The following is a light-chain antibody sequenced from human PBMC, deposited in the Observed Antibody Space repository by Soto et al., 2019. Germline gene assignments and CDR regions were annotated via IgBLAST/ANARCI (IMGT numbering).Light chain of an antibody. V-gene: IGLV2-14*03. CDR2: EVS. CDR3: VSFTSSTTYV. Sequence: QSALTQPASVSGSPGQSITISCTGTSSDVGGYNFVSWYQQHPGKAPKLMIFEVSHRPSGVSDRFSGSKSGSTASLIISRLQTEDEADYYCVSFTSSTTYVFGSGTKVTVL. CDR1: SSDVGGYNF. J-gene: IGLJ1*01.